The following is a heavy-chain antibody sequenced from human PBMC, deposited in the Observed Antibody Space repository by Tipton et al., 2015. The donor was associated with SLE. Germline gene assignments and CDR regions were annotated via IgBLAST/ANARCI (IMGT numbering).Heavy chain of an antibody. D-gene: IGHD3-22*01. CDR1: GYTFTSYG. CDR2: ISAYNGYT. J-gene: IGHJ4*02. CDR3: AKLIFYDSSGYLDY. V-gene: IGHV1-18*01. Sequence: QSGAEVKKPGASVKVSCKASGYTFTSYGISWVRQAPGQGLEWMGWISAYNGYTIYAQNLQGRVTMTTDTSTSTAYMELRSLRSDDTAVYYCAKLIFYDSSGYLDYWGQGTLVTVSS.